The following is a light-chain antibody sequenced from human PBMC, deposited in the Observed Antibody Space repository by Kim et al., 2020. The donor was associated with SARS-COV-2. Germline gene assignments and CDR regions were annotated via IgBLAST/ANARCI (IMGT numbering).Light chain of an antibody. CDR1: NLGNKY. Sequence: SYELTQPLSVSVSPGQTASLTCSGHNLGNKYVCWYQQKPGQSPLLLIYQDTSRPSGIPERFSGSNSGYTATLTISGTQAVDEADYFCQAWDLGTVFLGGGTQLTVL. CDR2: QDT. V-gene: IGLV3-1*01. CDR3: QAWDLGTVF. J-gene: IGLJ2*01.